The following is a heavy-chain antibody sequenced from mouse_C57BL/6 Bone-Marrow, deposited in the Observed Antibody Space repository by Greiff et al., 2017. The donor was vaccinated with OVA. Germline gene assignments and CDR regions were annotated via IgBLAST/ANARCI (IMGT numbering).Heavy chain of an antibody. Sequence: EVKLQESGGGLVKPGGSLKLSCAASGFTFSDYGMHWVRQAPEKGLEWVAYISSGSSTIYYADTVKGRFTISRDNAKNTLFLQMASLRSEDTAMYYCARRYFDVWGTGTTVTVSS. J-gene: IGHJ1*03. CDR2: ISSGSSTI. V-gene: IGHV5-17*01. CDR1: GFTFSDYG. CDR3: ARRYFDV.